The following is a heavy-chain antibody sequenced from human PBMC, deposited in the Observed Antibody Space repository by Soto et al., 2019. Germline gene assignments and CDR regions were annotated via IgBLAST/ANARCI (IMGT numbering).Heavy chain of an antibody. Sequence: QVQLVQSGAEVKKPGSSVKVSCKASGGTFSSYAISWVRQAPGQGLEWMGGIIPIFGTANYAQKFQGRVTITADESTSTAYMELSSLRSEDTAVYYCARELGYCSSTSCYTVFWFDPWGQGTLVTGSS. CDR2: IIPIFGTA. V-gene: IGHV1-69*01. CDR3: ARELGYCSSTSCYTVFWFDP. J-gene: IGHJ5*02. CDR1: GGTFSSYA. D-gene: IGHD2-2*02.